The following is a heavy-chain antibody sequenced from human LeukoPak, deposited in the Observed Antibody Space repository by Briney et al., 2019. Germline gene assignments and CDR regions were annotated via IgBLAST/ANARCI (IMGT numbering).Heavy chain of an antibody. CDR1: GFTFSSYS. J-gene: IGHJ5*02. D-gene: IGHD6-6*01. Sequence: PGGSLRLSCAASGFTFSSYSMNWVRQAPGKGLEWVSSISSSSSYIYYADSVEGRFTISRDNSKNTLYLQMNSLRAEDTALYYCVKASSSSPQYNWFDAWGQGTLVTVSS. CDR2: ISSSSSYI. CDR3: VKASSSSPQYNWFDA. V-gene: IGHV3-21*04.